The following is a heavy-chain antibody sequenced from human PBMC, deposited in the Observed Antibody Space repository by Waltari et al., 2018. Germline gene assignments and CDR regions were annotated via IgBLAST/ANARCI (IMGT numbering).Heavy chain of an antibody. V-gene: IGHV1-69-2*01. CDR1: GYTFTEYY. D-gene: IGHD1-7*01. CDR2: IDPEEGET. Sequence: EVQLVQSGAEVKKPGATVKITCKASGYTFTEYYMHWVQQAPGKGLEWVGRIDPEEGETKYAEKFQGRATITADTSIDTVYMELNSLRSEDTANFYCARTTTIKSLDYWGQGTLVTVAS. CDR3: ARTTTIKSLDY. J-gene: IGHJ4*02.